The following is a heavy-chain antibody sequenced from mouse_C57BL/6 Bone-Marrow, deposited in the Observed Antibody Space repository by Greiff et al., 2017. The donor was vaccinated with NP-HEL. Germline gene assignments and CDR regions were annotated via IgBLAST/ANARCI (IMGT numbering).Heavy chain of an antibody. J-gene: IGHJ3*01. CDR2: ISGGGGNT. CDR1: GFTFSSYT. CDR3: ARQCCYYGSSYERFAY. D-gene: IGHD1-1*01. Sequence: EVQGVESGGGLVKPGGSLKLSCAASGFTFSSYTMSWVRQTPEKRLEWVATISGGGGNTYYPDSVKGRFTISRDNAKNTLYLQMSSLRSEDTALYYCARQCCYYGSSYERFAYWGQGTLVTVSA. V-gene: IGHV5-9*01.